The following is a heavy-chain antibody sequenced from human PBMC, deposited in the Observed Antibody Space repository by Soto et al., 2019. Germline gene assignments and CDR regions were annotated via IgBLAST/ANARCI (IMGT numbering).Heavy chain of an antibody. D-gene: IGHD6-13*01. J-gene: IGHJ5*02. CDR2: VYDSGST. V-gene: IGHV4-59*08. Sequence: SETLSLTCTVTGASVINDYWNWIRQPPGKGLEWIGFVYDSGSTSYNSSLKSRLTISVDTSKNQFSLKLSSVTAADTAVYYCARHGKVAAAGGSGWFDPWGQGTLVTVSS. CDR3: ARHGKVAAAGGSGWFDP. CDR1: GASVINDY.